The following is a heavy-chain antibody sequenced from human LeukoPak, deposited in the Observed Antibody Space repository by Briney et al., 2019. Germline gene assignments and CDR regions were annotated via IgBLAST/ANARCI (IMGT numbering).Heavy chain of an antibody. D-gene: IGHD6-19*01. V-gene: IGHV3-30*18. CDR1: GFTFSSYG. Sequence: HPGGSLRLSCAASGFTFSSYGMHWVRQAPGKGLEWVAVISYDGSSKYYADSVMGRFTISRDNSKNTLYLQMNSLRAEDTAVYYCAKDVRIAVTWFYYWGQGTLVTVSS. CDR3: AKDVRIAVTWFYY. CDR2: ISYDGSSK. J-gene: IGHJ4*02.